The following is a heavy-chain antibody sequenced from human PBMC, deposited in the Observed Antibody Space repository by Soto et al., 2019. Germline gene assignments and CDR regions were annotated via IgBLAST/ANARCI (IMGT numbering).Heavy chain of an antibody. CDR2: INPDSGDT. Sequence: ASVKVSFKASGYSFTGYFLHWVRQAPGQGLEWMGWINPDSGDTNYAQKCQGRVTMTRVPSISTAYKEVSRLRSDDTGIYYCERESVRTGTHHFDCWGQGTLVTVS. CDR1: GYSFTGYF. CDR3: ERESVRTGTHHFDC. V-gene: IGHV1-2*02. J-gene: IGHJ4*02. D-gene: IGHD1-7*01.